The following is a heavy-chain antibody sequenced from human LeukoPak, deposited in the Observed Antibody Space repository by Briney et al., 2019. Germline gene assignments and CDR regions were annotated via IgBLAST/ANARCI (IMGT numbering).Heavy chain of an antibody. CDR1: GFTFSSYG. V-gene: IGHV3-30*19. Sequence: GGSLRLSCAASGFTFSSYGMHWVRQAPGKGLEWVAVISYDGSNKYYAESVKGRFTISRDNSKNTLYLQMNSLRAEDAAVYYCARDHDYGDYRPDYWGQGTLVTVSS. CDR2: ISYDGSNK. CDR3: ARDHDYGDYRPDY. J-gene: IGHJ4*02. D-gene: IGHD4-17*01.